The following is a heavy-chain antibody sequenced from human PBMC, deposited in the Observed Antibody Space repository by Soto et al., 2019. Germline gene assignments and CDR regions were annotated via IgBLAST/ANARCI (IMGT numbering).Heavy chain of an antibody. J-gene: IGHJ6*02. CDR2: FDPEDGET. D-gene: IGHD6-6*01. V-gene: IGHV1-24*01. Sequence: ASVKVSCKVSGYTLTELSMHWVRQAPGKGLEWMGGFDPEDGETIYAQKFQGRVTMTEDTSTDTAYMELSSLRSEDTAVYYCATVWQLRPYYFGMDVWDQGTTVTVSS. CDR3: ATVWQLRPYYFGMDV. CDR1: GYTLTELS.